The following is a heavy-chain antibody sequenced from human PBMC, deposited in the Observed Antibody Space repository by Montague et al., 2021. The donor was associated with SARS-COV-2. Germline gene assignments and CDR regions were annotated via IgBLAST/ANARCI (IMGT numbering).Heavy chain of an antibody. CDR3: ARHRITIFFVRMCDY. D-gene: IGHD3-9*01. CDR2: LEKKKST. Sequence: SETLSLTCTVSGVVELRRRSEEHTSELQSHHDLVCRLLLEKKKSTYYNPSLKSRVTMSGDTSKNQFSLKLSSVTAADTAVYYCARHRITIFFVRMCDYWGQGTMVTVSS. V-gene: IGHV4-39*01. CDR1: GVVELRRRSE. J-gene: IGHJ4*02.